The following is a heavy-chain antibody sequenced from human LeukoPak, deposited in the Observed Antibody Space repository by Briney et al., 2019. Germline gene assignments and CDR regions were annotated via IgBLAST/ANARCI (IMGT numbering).Heavy chain of an antibody. CDR3: ARGSGYGDSPGLD. CDR2: INPNSGGT. V-gene: IGHV1-2*06. CDR1: GYTFTIYY. D-gene: IGHD4-17*01. J-gene: IGHJ4*02. Sequence: ASVTVSCKASGYTFTIYYIHWVRQAPGQGLEWMGRINPNSGGTNYAQQFQGRVTMTRDTSISTAYMELARLRSDDTAVYYCARGSGYGDSPGLDWGQGTLVTVSS.